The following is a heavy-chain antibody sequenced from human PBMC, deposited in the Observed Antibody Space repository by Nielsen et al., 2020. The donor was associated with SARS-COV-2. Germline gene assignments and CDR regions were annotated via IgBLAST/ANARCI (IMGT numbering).Heavy chain of an antibody. Sequence: GGSLRLSCAASGFTFSDYYMSWIRQAPGKGLEWVSYISSSSSYTNYADSVKGRFTISRDNAKNSLYLQMNSLRAEDTAVYYCARNREHSNQHDYWGQGTLVTVAS. CDR1: GFTFSDYY. V-gene: IGHV3-11*03. CDR2: ISSSSSYT. D-gene: IGHD1/OR15-1a*01. CDR3: ARNREHSNQHDY. J-gene: IGHJ4*02.